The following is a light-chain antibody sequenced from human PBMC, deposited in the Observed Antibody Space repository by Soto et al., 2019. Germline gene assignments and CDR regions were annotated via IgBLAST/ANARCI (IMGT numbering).Light chain of an antibody. J-gene: IGLJ2*01. Sequence: QSALTQPPSASGSPGQSVTISCTGTSSDVGVYDYVSWYQQHPGKVPKLMIYEVSKRPSGVPDRFSGSKSGNTASLTVSGLQAEDEADYYCSSYAGSNKLVFGGGTKVTVL. CDR2: EVS. CDR3: SSYAGSNKLV. V-gene: IGLV2-8*01. CDR1: SSDVGVYDY.